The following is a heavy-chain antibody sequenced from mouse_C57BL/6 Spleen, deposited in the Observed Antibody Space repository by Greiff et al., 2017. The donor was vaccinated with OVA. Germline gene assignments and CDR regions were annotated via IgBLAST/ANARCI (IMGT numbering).Heavy chain of an antibody. CDR1: GFSLTSYG. CDR2: IWSDGST. Sequence: VKVVESGPGLVAPSQSLSITCTVSGFSLTSYGVHWVRQPPGKGLEWLVVIWSDGSTTYNSALKSRLSISKDNSKSQVFLKMNSLQTDDTAMYYCARHGGGSSPWFAYWGQGTLVTVSA. J-gene: IGHJ3*01. D-gene: IGHD1-1*01. CDR3: ARHGGGSSPWFAY. V-gene: IGHV2-6-1*01.